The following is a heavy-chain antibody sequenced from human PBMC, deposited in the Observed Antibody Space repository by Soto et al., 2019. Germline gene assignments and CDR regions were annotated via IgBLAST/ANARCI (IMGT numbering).Heavy chain of an antibody. D-gene: IGHD6-13*01. CDR3: ARRGSSSLREMDV. CDR2: ISSSSDDI. J-gene: IGHJ6*02. Sequence: PGGSLRLPCAASGFTFSYYTMNWVRQAPGKGLEWVTSISSSSDDIYYADSVKGRFTISRDNAKNSLYLQMISLRAEDTAVYYCARRGSSSLREMDVWGQGTAVTVSS. CDR1: GFTFSYYT. V-gene: IGHV3-21*01.